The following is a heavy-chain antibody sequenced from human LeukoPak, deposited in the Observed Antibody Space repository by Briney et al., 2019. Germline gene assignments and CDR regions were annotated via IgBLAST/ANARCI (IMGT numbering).Heavy chain of an antibody. CDR2: ISAYNGNT. CDR1: GYTFTSYG. J-gene: IGHJ3*02. V-gene: IGHV1-18*01. CDR3: ARGDPRWYAVTRGAFDI. Sequence: GASVRVSCKASGYTFTSYGISWVRQAPGQGLEWMGWISAYNGNTNYAQKLQGRVTITRNTSISTAYMELSSLRSEDTAVYYCARGDPRWYAVTRGAFDIWGQGTMVTVSS. D-gene: IGHD2-8*01.